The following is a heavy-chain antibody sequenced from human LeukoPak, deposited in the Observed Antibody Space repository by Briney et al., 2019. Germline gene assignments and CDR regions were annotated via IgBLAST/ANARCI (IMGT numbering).Heavy chain of an antibody. Sequence: ASVKVSCKVSGYTLTELSMHWVRQAPGKGLELMGGFDPEDGETIYAQKFQGRVTMTEDTSTDTAYMELSSLRSEDTAVYYCATESNRFGELPHWGQGTLVTVSS. V-gene: IGHV1-24*01. J-gene: IGHJ4*02. CDR2: FDPEDGET. D-gene: IGHD3-10*01. CDR1: GYTLTELS. CDR3: ATESNRFGELPH.